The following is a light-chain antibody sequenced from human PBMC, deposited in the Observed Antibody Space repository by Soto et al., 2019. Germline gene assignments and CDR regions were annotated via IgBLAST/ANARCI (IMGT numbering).Light chain of an antibody. CDR2: DNN. V-gene: IGLV1-51*01. J-gene: IGLJ1*01. CDR1: SSNIRNNY. CDR3: GTWDSSLSAYV. Sequence: QSVLTQPPSVSAAPGQKVTISCAGSSSNIRNNYVSWYQQLPGTAPKLLIYDNNKRPSGIPDRFSGSKSGTSATLGITGLQTGDEADYYCGTWDSSLSAYVLGTGTKATVL.